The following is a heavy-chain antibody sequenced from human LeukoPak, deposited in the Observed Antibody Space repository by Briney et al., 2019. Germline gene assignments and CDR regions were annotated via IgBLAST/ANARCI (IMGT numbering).Heavy chain of an antibody. CDR1: GYSFTSYW. V-gene: IGHV5-51*01. D-gene: IGHD2-15*01. CDR2: IYPGDSDT. J-gene: IGHJ4*02. CDR3: ARPSYCSGGSCSFDY. Sequence: GESLKISCKGSGYSFTSYWIGWVRRMPGKGLGWLGIIYPGDSDTRYSPSFQGQVTISADKSISTAYLQWSSLKASDTAMYYCARPSYCSGGSCSFDYWGQGTLVTVSS.